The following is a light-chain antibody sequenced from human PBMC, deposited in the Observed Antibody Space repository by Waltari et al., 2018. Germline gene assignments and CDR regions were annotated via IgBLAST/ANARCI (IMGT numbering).Light chain of an antibody. J-gene: IGKJ1*01. CDR3: QHYVRLPVT. V-gene: IGKV3-20*01. CDR2: DAS. Sequence: EIVLTQSPGNLSLSPGERATLSCRASQSFSRALAWYQQKPGQAPRLLIYDASTRAIGIPDSCSGGGSGTDFSLTIRRLEPEDFAVYYCQHYVRLPVTFGQGTTVEIK. CDR1: QSFSRA.